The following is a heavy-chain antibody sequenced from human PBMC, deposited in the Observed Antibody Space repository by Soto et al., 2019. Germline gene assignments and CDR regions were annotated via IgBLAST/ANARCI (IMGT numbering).Heavy chain of an antibody. CDR2: INHRGGA. Sequence: FSGYGGPFSGYYWSWIRQTPGKGLEWIGEINHRGGANYKPSLKSRVTISVDTSKNPFSLNLNSVTAADTAVYYCARGQRRGGSSGWSLWGQETLVTVSS. D-gene: IGHD6-19*01. CDR3: ARGQRRGGSSGWSL. CDR1: GGPFSGYY. V-gene: IGHV4-34*01. J-gene: IGHJ4*02.